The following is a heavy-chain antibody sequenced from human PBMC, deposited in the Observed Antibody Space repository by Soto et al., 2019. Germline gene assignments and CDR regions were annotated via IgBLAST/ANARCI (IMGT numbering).Heavy chain of an antibody. CDR3: ARDQGSDILTGYYLRFDP. D-gene: IGHD3-9*01. Sequence: ASVKVSCKASGYTFTSYGISWVRQAPGQGLEWMGWISAYNGNTNYAQKLQGRVTMTTDTSTSTAYMELRSLRSDDTAVYYCARDQGSDILTGYYLRFDPWGQGTLVTVSS. CDR2: ISAYNGNT. J-gene: IGHJ5*02. CDR1: GYTFTSYG. V-gene: IGHV1-18*01.